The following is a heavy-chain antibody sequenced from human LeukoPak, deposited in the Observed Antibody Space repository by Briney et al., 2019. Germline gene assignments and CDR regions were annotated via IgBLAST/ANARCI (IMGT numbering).Heavy chain of an antibody. V-gene: IGHV4-59*01. CDR2: IYYSGST. J-gene: IGHJ6*02. CDR1: GGSISSYY. CDR3: ARAVRGYSYGIYYYYGMDV. Sequence: SETLSLTCTVSGGSISSYYWSWIRQPPGKGLEWSGYIYYSGSTNYNPSLKSRVTISVDTSKNQFSLKLSSVTAADTAVYYCARAVRGYSYGIYYYYGMDVWGQGTTVTVSS. D-gene: IGHD5-18*01.